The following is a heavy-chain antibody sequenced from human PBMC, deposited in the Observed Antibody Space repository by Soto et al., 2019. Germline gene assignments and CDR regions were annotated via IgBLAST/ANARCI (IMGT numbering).Heavy chain of an antibody. Sequence: QVQLVESGGGVVQPERSLRLSCAASGFTFSSYGMHWVRQAPGKGLEWVAVISYDGSNKYYADSVKGRFTISRDNSKNTLYLQMNSLRAEDTAVYYCAKGVHFYDSSGPWGYWGQGTLVTVSS. D-gene: IGHD3-22*01. V-gene: IGHV3-30*18. CDR3: AKGVHFYDSSGPWGY. CDR2: ISYDGSNK. CDR1: GFTFSSYG. J-gene: IGHJ4*02.